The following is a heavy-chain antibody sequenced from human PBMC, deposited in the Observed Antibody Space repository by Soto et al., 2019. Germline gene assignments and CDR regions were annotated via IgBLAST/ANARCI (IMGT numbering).Heavy chain of an antibody. CDR2: IYYSGST. CDR1: GGSISSSSYY. CDR3: VRLGSSWSTGFDL. V-gene: IGHV4-39*01. Sequence: SETLSLTCTVSGGSISSSSYYWGWIRQPPGKGLEWIGSIYYSGSTYYNPSLKSRVTISVDTSKNQSSLKLSSVTAADTAVYYFVRLGSSWSTGFDLCGQGTLVTVSS. J-gene: IGHJ5*02. D-gene: IGHD6-13*01.